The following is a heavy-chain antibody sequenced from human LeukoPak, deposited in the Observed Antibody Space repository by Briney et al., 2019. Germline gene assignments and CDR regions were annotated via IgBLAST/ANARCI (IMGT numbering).Heavy chain of an antibody. D-gene: IGHD1-26*01. J-gene: IGHJ3*02. CDR3: ARDFRSRNIVGATPDAFDI. V-gene: IGHV1-18*01. Sequence: ASVKVSCKASGYTFTSYGINWVRPARGQGREWMGWISTYNGDTNYAQKLQGRVTMTTDTSTSTAYMELRSLRSDDTAVYYCARDFRSRNIVGATPDAFDIWGQGTVVSVSS. CDR1: GYTFTSYG. CDR2: ISTYNGDT.